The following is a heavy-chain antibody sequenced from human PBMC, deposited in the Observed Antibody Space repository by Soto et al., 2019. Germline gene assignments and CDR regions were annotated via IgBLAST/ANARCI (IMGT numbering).Heavy chain of an antibody. CDR1: GFTFSSYW. CDR2: INSDGSST. D-gene: IGHD1-26*01. J-gene: IGHJ5*02. Sequence: EVQLVESGGGLVPPGGSLRLSCAASGFTFSSYWMHWVRQAPGKGLVWVSRINSDGSSTSYADSVKGRFTISRDNAKNTLYLQMNSLRAEDTAVYYCARDRSGSYYPNWFDPWGQGTLVTVSS. CDR3: ARDRSGSYYPNWFDP. V-gene: IGHV3-74*01.